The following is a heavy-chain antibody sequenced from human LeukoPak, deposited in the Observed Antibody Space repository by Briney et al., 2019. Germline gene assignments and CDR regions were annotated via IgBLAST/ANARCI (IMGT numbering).Heavy chain of an antibody. CDR1: GFTFSSYN. CDR2: ISSSSSYI. D-gene: IGHD6-6*01. Sequence: GGSLRLSCAASGFTFSSYNMNWVRQAPGKGLEWVSSISSSSSYIYYADSVKGRFTISRDNAKNSLYLQMNSLRAEDTAVYYCARAPPSLYSSSLYFDYWGQGTLVTVSS. CDR3: ARAPPSLYSSSLYFDY. V-gene: IGHV3-21*01. J-gene: IGHJ4*02.